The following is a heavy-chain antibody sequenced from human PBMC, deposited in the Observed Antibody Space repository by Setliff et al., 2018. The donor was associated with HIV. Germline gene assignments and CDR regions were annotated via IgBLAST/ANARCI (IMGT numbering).Heavy chain of an antibody. D-gene: IGHD3-22*01. CDR2: VSDSGTFK. CDR1: GFIFSRFE. CDR3: ATTDDSSLSYYFNY. V-gene: IGHV3-48*03. Sequence: GGSLRLSCVVSGFIFSRFEMSWVRQAPGKGLEWLSYVSDSGTFKQYADSVKGRFTISRDNSKNTLYLQMNSLRAEDTAVYYCATTDDSSLSYYFNYWGQGTLVTVSS. J-gene: IGHJ4*02.